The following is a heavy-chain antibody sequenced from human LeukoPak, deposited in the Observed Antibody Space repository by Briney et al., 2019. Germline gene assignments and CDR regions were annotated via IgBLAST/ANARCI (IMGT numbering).Heavy chain of an antibody. V-gene: IGHV1-18*01. D-gene: IGHD3-22*01. CDR1: GHTFTSYG. CDR3: ARDKLGYYDSSLPFDY. J-gene: IGHJ4*02. CDR2: ISAYNGNT. Sequence: ASVKVSCKASGHTFTSYGISWVRQAPGQGLEWMGWISAYNGNTNYAQKLQGRVTMTTDTSTSTAYMELRSLRSDDTAVYYCARDKLGYYDSSLPFDYWGQGTLVTVSS.